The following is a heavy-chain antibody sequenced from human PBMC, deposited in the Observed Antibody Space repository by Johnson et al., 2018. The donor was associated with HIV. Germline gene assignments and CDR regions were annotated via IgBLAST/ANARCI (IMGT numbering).Heavy chain of an antibody. Sequence: QVQLVESGGGVVQPGRSLRLSCAASGFNFNNYGMHWVRQAPGKGLEWVAVISYDGSNKYYADSVKGRFTISRDNSKNTLYLQMNSLRAEDTAVYYCAKDLPRIRIPTKDDAFDIWGQGTMVTVSS. J-gene: IGHJ3*02. CDR2: ISYDGSNK. D-gene: IGHD2-15*01. CDR3: AKDLPRIRIPTKDDAFDI. V-gene: IGHV3-30*18. CDR1: GFNFNNYG.